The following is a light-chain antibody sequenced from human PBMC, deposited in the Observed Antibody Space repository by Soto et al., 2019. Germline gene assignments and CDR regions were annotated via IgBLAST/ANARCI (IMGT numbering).Light chain of an antibody. V-gene: IGLV2-14*01. CDR3: SSYTSSSTLWV. Sequence: QSALTQPASVSGSPGQSITISCTGTSSDVGGYNAVSWYQQHPGKAPKLMISEVSNRPSGVSNRFSGSKSGNTASLTISGLQAEDEADYYCSSYTSSSTLWVFGGGTKLTFL. CDR1: SSDVGGYNA. CDR2: EVS. J-gene: IGLJ3*02.